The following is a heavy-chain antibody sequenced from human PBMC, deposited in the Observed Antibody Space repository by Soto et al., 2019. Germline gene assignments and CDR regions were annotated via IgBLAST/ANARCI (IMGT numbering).Heavy chain of an antibody. CDR1: GGSISSGGSY. V-gene: IGHV4-31*03. D-gene: IGHD1-26*01. CDR2: IYYSGST. CDR3: ATYSGSYYPHAFDI. Sequence: SETLSLTCTVSGGSISSGGSYWSWIRQRPGKGLEWIGYIYYSGSTYYNPSLKSRVTISVDTSKNQFSLKLSSVTAADTAVYYCATYSGSYYPHAFDIWGQGTMVTVS. J-gene: IGHJ3*02.